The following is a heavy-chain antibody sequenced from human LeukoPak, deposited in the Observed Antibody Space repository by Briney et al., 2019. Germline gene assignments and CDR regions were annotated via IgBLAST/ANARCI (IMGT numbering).Heavy chain of an antibody. Sequence: GGSLRLSCAASGFTFSGAWMHWVRHAPGKGRVWVSIIKSDGSTIYADSVKGRFTISRDNAKSTVYLKMNSLRDEDTAVYYCARDYYYSVDYWGQGTLVTVSS. CDR1: GFTFSGAW. D-gene: IGHD3-22*01. CDR2: IKSDGST. J-gene: IGHJ4*02. V-gene: IGHV3-74*01. CDR3: ARDYYYSVDY.